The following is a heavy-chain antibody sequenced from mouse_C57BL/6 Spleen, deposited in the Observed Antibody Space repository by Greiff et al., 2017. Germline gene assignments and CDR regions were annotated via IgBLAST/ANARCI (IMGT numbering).Heavy chain of an antibody. V-gene: IGHV1-52*01. CDR1: GYTFTSYW. J-gene: IGHJ3*01. Sequence: QVQLQQPGAELVRPGSSVKLSCKASGYTFTSYWMPWVKQRPIQGLEWIGNIDPSDSETHYNQKFKDKATLTVDKSSSTAYMQLSSLTSEDSAVYYCARGGYGSPWFAYWGQGTLVTVSA. D-gene: IGHD1-1*01. CDR2: IDPSDSET. CDR3: ARGGYGSPWFAY.